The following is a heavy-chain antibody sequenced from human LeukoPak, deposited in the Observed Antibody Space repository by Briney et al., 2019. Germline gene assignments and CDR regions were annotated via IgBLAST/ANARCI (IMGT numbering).Heavy chain of an antibody. CDR2: IIPIFGTA. D-gene: IGHD6-13*01. Sequence: GASVKVSCKASGGTFSSYAISWVRQAPGQGLEWMGGIIPIFGTANYAQKFQGRVAITADESTSTAYMELSSLRSEDTAVYYCARASQQLVLGYFDYWGQGTLVTVSS. CDR1: GGTFSSYA. CDR3: ARASQQLVLGYFDY. J-gene: IGHJ4*02. V-gene: IGHV1-69*13.